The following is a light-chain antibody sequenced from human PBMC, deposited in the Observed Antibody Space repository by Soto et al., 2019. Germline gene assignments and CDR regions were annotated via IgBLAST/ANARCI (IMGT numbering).Light chain of an antibody. Sequence: QSVLTQPPSASGSPGQSVTISCTGTSSDVGSYKFVSWYQQHPGKAPKLMMYEVSKRPSGVPDRFSGSKSGNTASLTVSGLQAEDEADYFCSSYAGNYNLVFGGGTKLTGL. CDR1: SSDVGSYKF. CDR3: SSYAGNYNLV. CDR2: EVS. V-gene: IGLV2-8*01. J-gene: IGLJ2*01.